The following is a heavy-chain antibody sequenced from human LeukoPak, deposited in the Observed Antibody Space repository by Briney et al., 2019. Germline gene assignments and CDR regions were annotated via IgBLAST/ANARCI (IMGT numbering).Heavy chain of an antibody. CDR3: AREGPPPGNWFDP. Sequence: SQTLSLTCTVSGGSISSGSYYWSWIRQPAGKGLEWIGRIYTSGSTNYNPSLKSRVTMSVDTSKKQFSLKLSSVTAADTAVYYCAREGPPPGNWFDPWGQGTLVSVSS. CDR1: GGSISSGSYY. J-gene: IGHJ5*02. V-gene: IGHV4-61*02. CDR2: IYTSGST.